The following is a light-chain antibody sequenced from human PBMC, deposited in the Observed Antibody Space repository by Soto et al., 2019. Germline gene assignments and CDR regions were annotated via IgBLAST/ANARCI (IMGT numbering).Light chain of an antibody. CDR3: QQSYSLRT. J-gene: IGKJ1*01. Sequence: DIQMTQSPSSLSASVGDRVTITCRASQGISTYLNWYQQKPGKAPKLLIYAASSLQSGVPSRFSGSGSGTDFTLTISSLQPEDFANYYCQQSYSLRTFGQGTKVEIK. CDR2: AAS. CDR1: QGISTY. V-gene: IGKV1-39*01.